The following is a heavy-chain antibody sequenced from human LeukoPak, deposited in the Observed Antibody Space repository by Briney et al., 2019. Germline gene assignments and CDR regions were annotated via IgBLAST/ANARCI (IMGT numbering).Heavy chain of an antibody. V-gene: IGHV3-30*18. Sequence: GGSLRLSCAASGFTFSSYGMHWVRQAPGKGLEWVALISYDGSNKYYADSVKGRFTISRDNSNNTLYLQMNSLRAEDTAVYYCAKDRGPNTDSYDYWGQGTQVTVSS. CDR3: AKDRGPNTDSYDY. CDR2: ISYDGSNK. D-gene: IGHD2-2*02. J-gene: IGHJ4*02. CDR1: GFTFSSYG.